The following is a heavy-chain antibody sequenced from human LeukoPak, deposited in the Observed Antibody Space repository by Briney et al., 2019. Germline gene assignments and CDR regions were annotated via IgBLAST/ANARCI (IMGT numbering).Heavy chain of an antibody. D-gene: IGHD3-10*01. CDR2: IYPGDSDT. V-gene: IGHV5-51*01. CDR3: AAHMVRGADY. CDR1: GYSFSTYW. J-gene: IGHJ4*02. Sequence: GESLKISCKSSGYSFSTYWIGWVRQMPGKGLEWMGIIYPGDSDTKYSPSFQGQVTISADKSISTAYLQWSSLKASDTAMYYCAAHMVRGADYWGQGTLVTVSS.